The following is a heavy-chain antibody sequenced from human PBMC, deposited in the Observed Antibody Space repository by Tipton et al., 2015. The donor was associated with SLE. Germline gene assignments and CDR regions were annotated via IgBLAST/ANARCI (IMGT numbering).Heavy chain of an antibody. Sequence: SLSCTVSGGSISSGSYYWSWIRQPAGKGLEWIGYIYTSGSTNYNPSLKTRVTMSVDTSKNQFSLKLSSVTAADTAVYYCAREGIYGDSARSYFDYWGQGTLVTVSS. V-gene: IGHV4-61*09. CDR3: AREGIYGDSARSYFDY. CDR2: IYTSGST. D-gene: IGHD4-17*01. CDR1: GGSISSGSYY. J-gene: IGHJ4*02.